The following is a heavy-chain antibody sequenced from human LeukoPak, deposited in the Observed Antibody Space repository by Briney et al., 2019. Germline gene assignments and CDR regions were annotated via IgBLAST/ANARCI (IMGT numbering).Heavy chain of an antibody. CDR3: ARDPLNYYYYYMDV. Sequence: GSLRLSCAASGFTFSSYSMNWIRQPPGKGLEWIGSIYYSGSTYYNPSLKSRVTISVDTSKNQFSLKLSSVTAADTAVYYCARDPLNYYYYYMDVWGKGTTVTISS. V-gene: IGHV4-39*07. J-gene: IGHJ6*03. CDR1: GFTFSSYS. CDR2: IYYSGST.